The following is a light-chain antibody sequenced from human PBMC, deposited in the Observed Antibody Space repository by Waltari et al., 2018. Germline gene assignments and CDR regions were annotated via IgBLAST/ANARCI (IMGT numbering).Light chain of an antibody. CDR2: GAS. CDR3: QQYNDWPPTWT. CDR1: QSIRSD. V-gene: IGKV3-15*01. J-gene: IGKJ1*01. Sequence: EIVMTQSPATLSVSPGERATLSCRASQSIRSDLAWYQQKPGQTPRLLIYGASTRATGSPARFSGSGSGTDFTLTISSLQSEDFAVYYCQQYNDWPPTWTFGQGTKVEI.